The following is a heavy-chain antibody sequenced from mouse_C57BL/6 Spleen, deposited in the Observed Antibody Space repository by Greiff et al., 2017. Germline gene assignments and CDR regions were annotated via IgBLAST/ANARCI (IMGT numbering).Heavy chain of an antibody. CDR2: ISYDGSN. CDR1: GYSITSGYY. Sequence: EVQVVESGPGLVKPSQSLSLTCSVTGYSITSGYYWNWIRQFPGNKLEWMGYISYDGSNNYNPSLKNRISITRDTSKNQFFLKLNSVTTEDTAIFYCAREGFFPMDYWGQGTSVTVSS. J-gene: IGHJ4*01. CDR3: AREGFFPMDY. V-gene: IGHV3-6*01.